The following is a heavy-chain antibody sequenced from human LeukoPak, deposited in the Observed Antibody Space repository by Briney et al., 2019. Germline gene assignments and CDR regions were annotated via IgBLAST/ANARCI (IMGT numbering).Heavy chain of an antibody. D-gene: IGHD2-2*01. J-gene: IGHJ4*02. CDR2: INSDGSST. V-gene: IGHV3-74*01. CDR1: GFTFRSYW. CDR3: ARPRYQLLSVIDY. Sequence: GGSLRLSCAASGFTFRSYWMHWVRQALGKGLVWVSRINSDGSSTGYADSVKGRFTISRDDAKNTLYLQMNSLRAEDTAVYYCARPRYQLLSVIDYWGQGTLVTVSS.